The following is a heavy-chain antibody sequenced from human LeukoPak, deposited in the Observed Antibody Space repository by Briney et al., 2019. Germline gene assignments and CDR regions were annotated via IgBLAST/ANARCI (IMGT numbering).Heavy chain of an antibody. Sequence: GGSLRLSCAASGFTFSSYAMSWVRQAPRKGLEWVSAISGSGGSTYYADSVKGRFTISRDNSKNTLYLQMNSLRAEDTAVYYCAKDEYSGGWYWWFDPWGQGTLVTVSS. CDR1: GFTFSSYA. V-gene: IGHV3-23*01. CDR2: ISGSGGST. CDR3: AKDEYSGGWYWWFDP. J-gene: IGHJ5*02. D-gene: IGHD6-19*01.